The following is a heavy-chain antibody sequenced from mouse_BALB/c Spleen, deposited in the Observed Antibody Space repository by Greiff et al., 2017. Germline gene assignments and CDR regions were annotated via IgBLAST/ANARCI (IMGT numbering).Heavy chain of an antibody. D-gene: IGHD2-1*01. Sequence: VQLQQSGTVLARPGASVKMSCKASGYSFTSYWMHWVKQRPGQGLEWIGAIYPGNSDTSYNQKFKGKAKLTAVTSASTAYMELSSLTNEDSAVYYCTMNYGNYAWFAYWGQGTLVTVSA. CDR2: IYPGNSDT. J-gene: IGHJ3*01. CDR3: TMNYGNYAWFAY. CDR1: GYSFTSYW. V-gene: IGHV1-5*01.